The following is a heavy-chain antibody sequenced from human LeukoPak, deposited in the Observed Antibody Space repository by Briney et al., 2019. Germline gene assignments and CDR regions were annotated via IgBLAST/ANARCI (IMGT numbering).Heavy chain of an antibody. Sequence: PSETLSLTCTVSGGSISSGDYYWSWIRQPPGKGLEWIGYIYYSGSTYYNPSLKSRVTISVDTSKDQFSLKLSSVTAADTAVYYCARAPRPDGMDVWGQGTTVTVSS. CDR3: ARAPRPDGMDV. CDR1: GGSISSGDYY. CDR2: IYYSGST. J-gene: IGHJ6*02. V-gene: IGHV4-30-4*01.